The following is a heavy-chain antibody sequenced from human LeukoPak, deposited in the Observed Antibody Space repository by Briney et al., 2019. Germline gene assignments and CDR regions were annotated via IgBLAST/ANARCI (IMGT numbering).Heavy chain of an antibody. CDR1: GYTFTSYA. CDR3: AREDSSGYYLWKNWFDP. V-gene: IGHV1-18*01. Sequence: ASVKVSCKASGYTFTSYAMNWVRQAPGQGLEWMGWISAYNGNTNYAQKLQGRVTMTTDTSTSTAYMELRSLRSDDTAVYYCAREDSSGYYLWKNWFDPWGQGTLVTVSS. D-gene: IGHD3-22*01. J-gene: IGHJ5*02. CDR2: ISAYNGNT.